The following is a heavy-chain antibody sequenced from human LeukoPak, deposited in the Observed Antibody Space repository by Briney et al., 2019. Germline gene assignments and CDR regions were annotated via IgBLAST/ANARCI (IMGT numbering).Heavy chain of an antibody. V-gene: IGHV4-39*01. Sequence: SETLSLTCTVSGGSISSSSYYWGWIRQPPGKGLEWIGSIYYSGSTYYNPSLKSRVTISVDASKNQFSLRLNSVTAADTAVYYCARHATHEYGDPGGLDYWGQGTLVTVSS. CDR3: ARHATHEYGDPGGLDY. CDR1: GGSISSSSYY. CDR2: IYYSGST. J-gene: IGHJ4*02. D-gene: IGHD4-17*01.